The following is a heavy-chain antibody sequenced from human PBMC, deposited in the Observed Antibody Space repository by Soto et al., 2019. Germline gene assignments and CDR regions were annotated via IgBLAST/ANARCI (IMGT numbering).Heavy chain of an antibody. Sequence: SETLSLTCTVSGGSISSGGYYWSWIRQHPGKGLEWIGYIYYSGSTYYNPSLKSRVTISVDTSKNQFSLKLSSVTAADTAVYYCARGTNYYDSSGYFNFDYWGQGTLVTVS. CDR3: ARGTNYYDSSGYFNFDY. CDR2: IYYSGST. V-gene: IGHV4-31*03. D-gene: IGHD3-22*01. CDR1: GGSISSGGYY. J-gene: IGHJ4*02.